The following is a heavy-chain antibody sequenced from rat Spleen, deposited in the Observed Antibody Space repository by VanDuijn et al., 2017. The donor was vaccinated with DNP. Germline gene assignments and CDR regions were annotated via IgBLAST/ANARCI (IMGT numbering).Heavy chain of an antibody. D-gene: IGHD1-5*01. CDR1: GYSITNHY. J-gene: IGHJ2*01. V-gene: IGHV3-1*01. CDR2: ISYSGTT. CDR3: ARWYNYFDY. Sequence: EVQLQESGPGLVKPSQSLSLTCSVTGYSITNHYWGWIRKLPGNRMEYIGHISYSGTTNYSPSLKSRISITRDTSKNQFFLQLNSVTTEDTATYYCARWYNYFDYWGQGVMVTVSS.